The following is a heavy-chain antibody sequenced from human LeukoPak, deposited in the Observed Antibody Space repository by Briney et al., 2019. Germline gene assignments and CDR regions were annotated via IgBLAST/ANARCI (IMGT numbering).Heavy chain of an antibody. D-gene: IGHD6-19*01. CDR1: GYTFTSYA. CDR2: INAGNGNT. J-gene: IGHJ6*02. V-gene: IGHV1-3*01. Sequence: AASVKVSCKASGYTFTSYAMHWVRQAPGQRLEWMGWINAGNGNTKYSQKFQGRVTITRDTSASTAYMELSSLRSEDTAVYYCARSASSGWYVGMDVWGQGTTVTVSS. CDR3: ARSASSGWYVGMDV.